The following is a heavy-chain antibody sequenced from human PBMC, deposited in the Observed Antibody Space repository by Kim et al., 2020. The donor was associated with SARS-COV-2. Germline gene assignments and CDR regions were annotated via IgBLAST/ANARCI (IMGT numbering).Heavy chain of an antibody. CDR3: AKARGGAYGTYHFDS. Sequence: EDDVQGPFTISRDNSKNPMYLQMNSLRAEDTARYSCAKARGGAYGTYHFDSWGQGTQVTVSS. J-gene: IGHJ4*02. V-gene: IGHV3-23*01. D-gene: IGHD4-17*01.